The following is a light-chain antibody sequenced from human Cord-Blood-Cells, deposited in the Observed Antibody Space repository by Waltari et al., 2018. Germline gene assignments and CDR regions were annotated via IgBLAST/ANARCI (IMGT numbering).Light chain of an antibody. CDR1: SSDVGSYNL. J-gene: IGLJ3*02. V-gene: IGLV2-23*02. CDR3: CSYAGSSTFV. Sequence: QSALTQPASVSGSPGQSITISCTGTSSDVGSYNLVSWYQQHPGKAPKLMIYEVSKRPSGVSHRFSGSKSGNTASLTISGLQAEDEADYYCCSYAGSSTFVFGGGTKLTVL. CDR2: EVS.